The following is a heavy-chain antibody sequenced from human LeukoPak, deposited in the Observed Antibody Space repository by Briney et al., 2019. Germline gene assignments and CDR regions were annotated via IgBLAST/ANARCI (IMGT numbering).Heavy chain of an antibody. CDR3: ARGGDTREVLGY. J-gene: IGHJ4*02. V-gene: IGHV3-33*01. CDR1: GFTFSSYG. CDR2: IWYDGSNK. D-gene: IGHD5-18*01. Sequence: PGGSLRLSCAASGFTFSSYGMHWVRQAPGKGLEWVAVIWYDGSNKYYADSVKGRFTISRDNSKNTLYLQMNSLRAEDTAVYYCARGGDTREVLGYWGQGTLVTVSS.